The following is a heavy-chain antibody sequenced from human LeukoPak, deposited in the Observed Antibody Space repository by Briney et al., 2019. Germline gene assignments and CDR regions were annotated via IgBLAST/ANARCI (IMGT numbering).Heavy chain of an antibody. CDR3: ARHYGSGMDYFDP. D-gene: IGHD3-10*01. Sequence: PSETLSLTCTVSGGSISSGDYYWSWIRQPPGKGLEWIAYIYYSGSTYYNPSLKSRVTISVDPSKNQFSLKLSSVTAADTAVYYCARHYGSGMDYFDPWGQGTLVTVSS. J-gene: IGHJ5*02. CDR2: IYYSGST. V-gene: IGHV4-30-4*08. CDR1: GGSISSGDYY.